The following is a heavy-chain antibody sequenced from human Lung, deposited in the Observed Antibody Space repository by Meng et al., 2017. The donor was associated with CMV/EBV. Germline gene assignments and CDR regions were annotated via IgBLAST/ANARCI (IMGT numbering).Heavy chain of an antibody. CDR3: ARDLVGYDAFAV. Sequence: ASXXVSCKASGYTFITYYIHWVRQAPGQGLEWMGRINPDGGTTTYSQKFQGGVTLTSDTSTNTVYMELSRLRYEDTAVYYCARDLVGYDAFAVWGQGTRVTGSS. D-gene: IGHD3-22*01. CDR2: INPDGGTT. J-gene: IGHJ3*01. CDR1: GYTFITYY. V-gene: IGHV1-46*01.